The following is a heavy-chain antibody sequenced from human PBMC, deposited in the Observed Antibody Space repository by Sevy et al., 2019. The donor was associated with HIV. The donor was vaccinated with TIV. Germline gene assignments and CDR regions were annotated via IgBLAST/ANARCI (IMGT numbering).Heavy chain of an antibody. CDR3: ARDWDSSSSEH. CDR2: ISYDGSNK. CDR1: GFTFSSYA. D-gene: IGHD6-6*01. Sequence: GGFLRLSCAASGFTFSSYAMHWVRQAPGKGLEWVAVISYDGSNKYYADSVKGRFTISRDNSKITLYLQMNSLRAEDTAVYYCARDWDSSSSEHWGQGTLVTVSS. J-gene: IGHJ4*02. V-gene: IGHV3-30-3*01.